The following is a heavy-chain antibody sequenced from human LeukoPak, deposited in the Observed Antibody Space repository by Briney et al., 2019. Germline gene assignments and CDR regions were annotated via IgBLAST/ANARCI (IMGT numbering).Heavy chain of an antibody. CDR2: IKQDGSQK. Sequence: GGSLRLSCAASGFTLSGYWMSWVRQAPGKGLEWVANIKQDGSQKYYVDSVKGRFTISRDNAKNSLYLQMNSLRAEDTAVYYSARESSSWGDYWGQGTLVTVSS. V-gene: IGHV3-7*04. D-gene: IGHD6-13*01. J-gene: IGHJ4*02. CDR1: GFTLSGYW. CDR3: ARESSSWGDY.